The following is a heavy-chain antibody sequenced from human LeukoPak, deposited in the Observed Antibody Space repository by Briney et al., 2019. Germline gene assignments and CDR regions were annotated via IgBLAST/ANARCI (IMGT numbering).Heavy chain of an antibody. D-gene: IGHD6-19*01. Sequence: GGSLRLSCAASGFTFSRNWMNWVRQAPGKGLEWVSYISSSGSTIYYADSVKGRFTISRDNAKNLLYLQMNSLRAEDTAVYYCARVQRGIAVALDYWGQGTLATVSS. J-gene: IGHJ4*02. V-gene: IGHV3-48*03. CDR1: GFTFSRNW. CDR2: ISSSGSTI. CDR3: ARVQRGIAVALDY.